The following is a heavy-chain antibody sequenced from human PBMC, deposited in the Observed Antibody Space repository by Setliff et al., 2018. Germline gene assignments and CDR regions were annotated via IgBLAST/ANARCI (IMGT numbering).Heavy chain of an antibody. CDR3: AKGAHFSNYARVFDP. CDR1: GFRFSDLY. CDR2: ISGAGTTV. J-gene: IGHJ5*02. Sequence: GGSLRLSCAASGFRFSDLYMSWVRQVPGKGLEWLSKISGAGTTVYYADSVRGRFTISRDNAKNSLYLQMNSLRAEDSAVYYCAKGAHFSNYARVFDPWGQGTLVTVSS. D-gene: IGHD4-4*01. V-gene: IGHV3-11*04.